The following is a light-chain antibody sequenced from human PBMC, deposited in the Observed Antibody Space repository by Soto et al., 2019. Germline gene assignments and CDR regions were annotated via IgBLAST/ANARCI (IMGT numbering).Light chain of an antibody. J-gene: IGKJ1*01. CDR1: QSISSS. CDR3: QQYYDWPPT. Sequence: EIVMTQSPATLSVSPGERATLSCRASQSISSSLAWYQQKPGQAPRLLIHGASTRATSNPGRFSGSGSGAEFTPTISSLQSEDFALYYCQQYYDWPPTFGQGTKVDIK. CDR2: GAS. V-gene: IGKV3-15*01.